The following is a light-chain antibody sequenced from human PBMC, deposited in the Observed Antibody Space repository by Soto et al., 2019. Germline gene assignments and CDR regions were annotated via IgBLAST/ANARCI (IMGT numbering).Light chain of an antibody. J-gene: IGKJ5*01. CDR2: GAS. CDR3: QQYNNWPLA. V-gene: IGKV3-15*01. Sequence: EIVLTQSPGTLSLSPGERATLSCRASQSVSSSYLAWYQQKPGQAPRLLIYGASTRATGIPARFSGSGSGTEFTLIISSLQSEDFAVYYCQQYNNWPLAFGQGTRLEIK. CDR1: QSVSSSY.